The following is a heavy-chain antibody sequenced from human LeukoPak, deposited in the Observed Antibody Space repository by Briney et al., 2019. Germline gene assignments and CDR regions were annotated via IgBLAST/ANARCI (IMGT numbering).Heavy chain of an antibody. CDR3: ARARTRGNNWYFDY. CDR1: GGSISTYY. D-gene: IGHD1-1*01. V-gene: IGHV4-59*01. J-gene: IGHJ4*02. Sequence: SETQSRICTVSGGSISTYYRSWIRQPPGKGLDWIGYIYYSGSTNYNPSLKSRLTISVDTSKSQFSLKVSSVTAADTAVYYCARARTRGNNWYFDYWGQGAMLTDSS. CDR2: IYYSGST.